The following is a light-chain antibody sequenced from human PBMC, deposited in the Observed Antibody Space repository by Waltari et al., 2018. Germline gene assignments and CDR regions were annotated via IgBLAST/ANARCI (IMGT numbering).Light chain of an antibody. CDR1: SSDVGGYNY. CDR3: SSFTSRHLYV. CDR2: EVN. V-gene: IGLV2-14*01. Sequence: QSALTQPASVSGSPGQSITISCTGSSSDVGGYNYVSWYQQYPGQVPKIMIYEVNNRPPGVSWPFSGSKSGNTAALTIAVLQADDEADYYCSSFTSRHLYVFGTGTAVTVL. J-gene: IGLJ1*01.